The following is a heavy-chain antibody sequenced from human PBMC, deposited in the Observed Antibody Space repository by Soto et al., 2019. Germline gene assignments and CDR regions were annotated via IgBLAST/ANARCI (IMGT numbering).Heavy chain of an antibody. CDR2: ISSSSSYI. V-gene: IGHV3-21*01. J-gene: IGHJ4*02. D-gene: IGHD3-3*01. Sequence: EVQLVESGGGLVKPGGSLRLSCAASGFTFSSYSMNWVRQAPGKGLEWVSSISSSSSYIYYADSVKGRFTISRDNAKNSLYLQMNSLRAEDTAVYYCARSDFWSGYYHYFDYWCQGTLVTVSS. CDR3: ARSDFWSGYYHYFDY. CDR1: GFTFSSYS.